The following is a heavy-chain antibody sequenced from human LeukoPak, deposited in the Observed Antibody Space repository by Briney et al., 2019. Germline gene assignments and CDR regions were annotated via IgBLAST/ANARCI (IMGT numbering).Heavy chain of an antibody. V-gene: IGHV3-9*01. Sequence: GGSLRLSCAASGFTFDDYAMHWVRQAPGKGLEWVSGISWNSGSIGYADSVKGRFTISRDNAKNSLYPQMNSLRAEDTALYYCAKDSSNEDAFDYWGQGTLVTVSS. J-gene: IGHJ4*02. CDR1: GFTFDDYA. CDR2: ISWNSGSI. CDR3: AKDSSNEDAFDY. D-gene: IGHD2-15*01.